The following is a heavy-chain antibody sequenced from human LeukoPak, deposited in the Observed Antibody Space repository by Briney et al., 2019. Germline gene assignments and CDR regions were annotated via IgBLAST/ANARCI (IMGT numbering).Heavy chain of an antibody. CDR3: AKDVQYQLLYSWFDP. D-gene: IGHD2-2*02. V-gene: IGHV3-43*01. CDR1: GFTFDDYT. J-gene: IGHJ5*02. CDR2: ISWDGGST. Sequence: GGSLRLSCAASGFTFDDYTMHWFRQAPGKGLEWVSLISWDGGSTYYADSVKGRFTISRDNSKNSLYLQMNSLRTEDTALYYCAKDVQYQLLYSWFDPWGQGTLVTVSS.